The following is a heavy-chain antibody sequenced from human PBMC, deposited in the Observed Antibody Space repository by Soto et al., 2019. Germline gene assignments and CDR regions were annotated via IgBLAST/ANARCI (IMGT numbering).Heavy chain of an antibody. CDR2: IRSKTSGGTA. J-gene: IGHJ4*02. CDR1: GFSFSGAW. CDR3: TWKGATFDY. D-gene: IGHD1-26*01. Sequence: EVQLVESGGGLVRPGESLRLSCAASGFSFSGAWMNWVRQTPGKGLEWVGLIRSKTSGGTADYAAPVKGRFTVSRDDSKNTLYLQMNSLKTEDTAMYYCTWKGATFDYWGQGTLVTVSS. V-gene: IGHV3-15*01.